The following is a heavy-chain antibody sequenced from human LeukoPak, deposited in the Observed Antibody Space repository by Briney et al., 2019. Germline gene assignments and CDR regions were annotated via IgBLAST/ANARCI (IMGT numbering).Heavy chain of an antibody. CDR2: MSSSGDDI. Sequence: SGGSLRLSCRTSGFTMRNYGMSWVRQVPGKGLECVSVMSSSGDDIYYADSVKGRFTISRDNSRNTLYLQMNSLRAEDTAVYYCAKGGLPPLVGIAARRPNWFDPWGQGTLVTVSS. V-gene: IGHV3-23*01. CDR1: GFTMRNYG. D-gene: IGHD6-6*01. CDR3: AKGGLPPLVGIAARRPNWFDP. J-gene: IGHJ5*02.